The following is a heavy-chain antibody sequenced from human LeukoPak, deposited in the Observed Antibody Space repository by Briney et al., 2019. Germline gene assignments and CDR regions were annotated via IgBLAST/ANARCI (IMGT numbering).Heavy chain of an antibody. Sequence: GGSLRLSCAASGFTFSRYWMSWVRQAPGKGLEWVANIKQDGSEKYYVDSVKGRFTISRDNAKNSLYLQMNSLRAEDTAVYYCARISHSSGWYLDYWGQGTLVTVSS. CDR3: ARISHSSGWYLDY. CDR1: GFTFSRYW. D-gene: IGHD6-19*01. CDR2: IKQDGSEK. J-gene: IGHJ4*02. V-gene: IGHV3-7*01.